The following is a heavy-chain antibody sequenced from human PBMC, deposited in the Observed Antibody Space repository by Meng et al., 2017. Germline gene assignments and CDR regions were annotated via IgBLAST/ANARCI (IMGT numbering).Heavy chain of an antibody. CDR1: GYTFTSYT. Sequence: QVQLVQSGAEVEKPGASVKVSCKASGYTFTSYTIHWVCQAPGQSLAWMGWIKSANGDAKYSQKFQGRPTLTRDTSASTAYLELSSLTFEDTAVYYCARGTGSSWFDPWGQGTLVTVSS. V-gene: IGHV1-3*01. CDR3: ARGTGSSWFDP. CDR2: IKSANGDA. D-gene: IGHD6-13*01. J-gene: IGHJ5*02.